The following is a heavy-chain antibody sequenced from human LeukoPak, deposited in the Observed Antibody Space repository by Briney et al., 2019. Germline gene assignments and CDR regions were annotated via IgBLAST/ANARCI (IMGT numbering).Heavy chain of an antibody. CDR3: ARGPVVTPPGLFDY. CDR2: IYYSGST. V-gene: IGHV4-39*07. D-gene: IGHD4-23*01. CDR1: GGSISSSSYY. J-gene: IGHJ4*02. Sequence: SETLSLTCTVSGGSISSSSYYWGWIRQPPGKGLEWIGSIYYSGSTYYNPSLKSRATISVDTSKNQFSLKLSSVTAADTAVYYCARGPVVTPPGLFDYWGQGTLVTVSS.